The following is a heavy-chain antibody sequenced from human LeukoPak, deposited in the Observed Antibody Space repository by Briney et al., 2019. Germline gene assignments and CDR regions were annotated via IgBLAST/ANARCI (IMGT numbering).Heavy chain of an antibody. J-gene: IGHJ4*02. D-gene: IGHD4-23*01. CDR2: ISYDGSNK. CDR1: GFTFSTYA. CDR3: ARDFSPTTTVVTNLFDY. Sequence: GRSLRLSCAASGFTFSTYAMHWVRQAPGKGLEWVAVISYDGSNKYYADSVKGRFTISRDNSKNTLYLQMNSLRAEDTAVYYCARDFSPTTTVVTNLFDYWGQGTLVTVSS. V-gene: IGHV3-30*04.